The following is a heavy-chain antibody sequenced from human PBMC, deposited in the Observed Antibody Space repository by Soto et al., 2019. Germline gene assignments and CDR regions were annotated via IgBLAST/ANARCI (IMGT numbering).Heavy chain of an antibody. CDR2: ISGSGGST. CDR1: GFTFSSYA. J-gene: IGHJ4*02. V-gene: IGHV3-23*01. D-gene: IGHD2-15*01. Sequence: PGGSLRLSCAASGFTFSSYAMSWVRQAPGKGLEWVSAISGSGGSTYYADSVKGRFTISRDTSKNTLYLQMNSLRAEDTAVYYCAKSFGGSWKRLPPFDYWGQGTLVTVSS. CDR3: AKSFGGSWKRLPPFDY.